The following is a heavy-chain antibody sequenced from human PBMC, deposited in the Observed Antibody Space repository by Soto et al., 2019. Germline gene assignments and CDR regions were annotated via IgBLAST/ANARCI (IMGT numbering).Heavy chain of an antibody. D-gene: IGHD2-2*01. CDR3: ARVVGSRRYAL. J-gene: IGHJ4*02. V-gene: IGHV3-33*01. Sequence: QVQLVESGGGVVQPGRSLRLSCAASGFTFRNYGMHWVRQAPGKGLEWLAVIWYDGSNKYYADSVKGRFTISRDNSKNTLYRKINSLRAEDRAVYYWARVVGSRRYALGGQEPVATVSS. CDR1: GFTFRNYG. CDR2: IWYDGSNK.